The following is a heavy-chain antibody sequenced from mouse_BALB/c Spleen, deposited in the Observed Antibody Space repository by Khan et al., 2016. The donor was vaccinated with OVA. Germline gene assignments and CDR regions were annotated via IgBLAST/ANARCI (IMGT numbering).Heavy chain of an antibody. D-gene: IGHD1-1*01. CDR1: GYSFTSYW. Sequence: IQLVQAGTVLARPGASVKMSCKASGYSFTSYWMHWVKQRPGQGLEWIGDIYHGMSDTRYNQDFKGKAKLNAGTSDNTAYMVRSSLTNEDSAVYYCTRSYYSYYLDCWVPCTTLTVSS. V-gene: IGHV1-5*01. CDR3: TRSYYSYYLDC. CDR2: IYHGMSDT. J-gene: IGHJ2*01.